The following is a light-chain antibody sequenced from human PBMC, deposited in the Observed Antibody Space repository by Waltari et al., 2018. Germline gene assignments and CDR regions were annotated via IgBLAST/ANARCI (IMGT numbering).Light chain of an antibody. Sequence: QSALTQPASVSGSPGQSITISCTGTSSDIGGYNYVSWYQQHPDEAPKLMIYEVTNRPSGVSNRFSGSKSGNTASLTISGLQAEDGADYYCSSYRRSSTLDVLFGGGTKLTVL. CDR1: SSDIGGYNY. V-gene: IGLV2-14*01. CDR3: SSYRRSSTLDVL. J-gene: IGLJ2*01. CDR2: EVT.